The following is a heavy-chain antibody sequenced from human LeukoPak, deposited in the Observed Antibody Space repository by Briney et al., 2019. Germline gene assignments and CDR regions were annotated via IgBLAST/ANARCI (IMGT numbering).Heavy chain of an antibody. CDR1: RFSFSNYW. CDR2: VKSDGCNP. J-gene: IGHJ4*02. Sequence: GGSLRLSCAASRFSFSNYWMHWVRQAPGKGLVWVSRVKSDGCNPSYADSVKGRFTISRDNAENMLYLQMNTLGAEDTAVYYCARDIVSGSGSLDYWGQGTLVTVSS. V-gene: IGHV3-74*01. CDR3: ARDIVSGSGSLDY. D-gene: IGHD3-10*01.